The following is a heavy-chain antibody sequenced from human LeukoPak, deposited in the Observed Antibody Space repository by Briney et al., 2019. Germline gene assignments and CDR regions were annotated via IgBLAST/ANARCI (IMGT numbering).Heavy chain of an antibody. D-gene: IGHD1-20*01. J-gene: IGHJ6*03. V-gene: IGHV1-2*02. Sequence: ASVKVSCKASRYTFTRYYMHWVRQAPGQGLEWMGWINPNSGGTNYAQKFQGRVTMTRDTSISTAYMELSRLRSDDTAVYYCARGVTGTLYYYYMDVWGKGTTVTVSS. CDR1: RYTFTRYY. CDR2: INPNSGGT. CDR3: ARGVTGTLYYYYMDV.